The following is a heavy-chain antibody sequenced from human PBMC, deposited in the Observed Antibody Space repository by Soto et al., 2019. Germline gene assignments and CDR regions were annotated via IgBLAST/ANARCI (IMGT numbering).Heavy chain of an antibody. CDR3: ARGPNRWQQLVLGWFDP. CDR2: ISYDGSNK. J-gene: IGHJ5*02. Sequence: QVQLVESGGGVVQPGRSLRLSCAASGFTFSSYAMHWVRQAPGKGLEWVAVISYDGSNKYYADSVKGRFTISRDNSKNTLYLQMNSLRAEETAVYYCARGPNRWQQLVLGWFDPWGQGTLVTVSS. CDR1: GFTFSSYA. D-gene: IGHD6-13*01. V-gene: IGHV3-30-3*01.